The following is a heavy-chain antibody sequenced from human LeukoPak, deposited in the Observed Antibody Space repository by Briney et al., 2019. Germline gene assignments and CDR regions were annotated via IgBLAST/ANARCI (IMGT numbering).Heavy chain of an antibody. D-gene: IGHD3-10*01. V-gene: IGHV4-39*01. J-gene: IGHJ4*02. CDR3: HARGKPFGELSR. CDR1: GGSISSSSYY. Sequence: SETLSLTCTVSGGSISSSSYYWGWIRQPPGKRLEWIGSIYYSGTTYYNPSLKSRVTISVDTSKNQFSLKLSSVTAADTAVYYCHARGKPFGELSRWGQGTLVTVSS. CDR2: IYYSGTT.